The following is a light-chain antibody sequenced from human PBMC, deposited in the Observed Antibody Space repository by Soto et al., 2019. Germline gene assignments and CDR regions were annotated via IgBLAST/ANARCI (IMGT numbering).Light chain of an antibody. CDR3: QQYYNWPRT. Sequence: EIVMTQSPATLSVSPGERATLSCRASQSVFSSLAWYQQKPGQAPRLLIFGASARPTGIPARISGSGSGTEFTLTISSLRSEDFAVYFCQQYYNWPRTFGQGTKVDIK. CDR2: GAS. J-gene: IGKJ1*01. CDR1: QSVFSS. V-gene: IGKV3-15*01.